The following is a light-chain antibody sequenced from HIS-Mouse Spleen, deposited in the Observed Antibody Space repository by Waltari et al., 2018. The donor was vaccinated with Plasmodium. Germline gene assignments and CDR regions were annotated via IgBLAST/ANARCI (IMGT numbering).Light chain of an antibody. V-gene: IGLV3-27*01. CDR1: VLAKKY. CDR3: YSAADNNQV. J-gene: IGLJ2*01. CDR2: KDR. Sequence: SYELTQPSSVSVSPGQTARITCSGDVLAKKYARWFQQKPGQAPGRVIYKDRERPSGIPERFAGARSGTTVTLTISGAQVEDEADYYCYSAADNNQVFGGGTKLTVL.